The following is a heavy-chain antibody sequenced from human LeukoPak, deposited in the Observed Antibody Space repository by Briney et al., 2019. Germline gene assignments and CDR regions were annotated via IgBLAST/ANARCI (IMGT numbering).Heavy chain of an antibody. CDR1: GFTFSSYS. J-gene: IGHJ4*02. CDR3: ARGSGSSPQFNY. CDR2: ISSSSSTI. D-gene: IGHD6-6*01. Sequence: PGGSLRLSCAASGFTFSSYSMNWIRQAPGKGLEWVSYISSSSSTIYYAGSVKGRFTISRDNAKNSLYLQMNSLRAEDTAVYYCARGSGSSPQFNYWGQGTLVTVSS. V-gene: IGHV3-48*01.